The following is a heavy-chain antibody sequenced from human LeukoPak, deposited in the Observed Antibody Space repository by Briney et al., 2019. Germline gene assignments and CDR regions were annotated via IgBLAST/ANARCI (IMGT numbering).Heavy chain of an antibody. V-gene: IGHV1-18*01. CDR1: GYTFNTCG. CDR2: ISPYNGQT. J-gene: IGHJ4*02. CDR3: ARGGQTDY. Sequence: ASVKVSCKASGYTFNTCGISWVRQAPGQGLEWMAWISPYNGQTSYAQEFRGRVTMTTDTSTSTAYMEIRSLRSDDTAVYYCARGGQTDYWGQGTLVTVSS.